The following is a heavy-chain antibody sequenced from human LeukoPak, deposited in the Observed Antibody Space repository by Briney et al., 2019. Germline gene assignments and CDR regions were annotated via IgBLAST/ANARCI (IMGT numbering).Heavy chain of an antibody. Sequence: GGSLRLACAASGLSFSSYGMHWVRQAPGKGLEWVAVILSDGSNKYYADSVEGRFTISRDNSKNTLYLQMNSLRAEDTAVYYCAKDRRDGYNYLFDYWGQGTLVTVSS. J-gene: IGHJ4*02. CDR2: ILSDGSNK. CDR3: AKDRRDGYNYLFDY. CDR1: GLSFSSYG. V-gene: IGHV3-30*18. D-gene: IGHD5-24*01.